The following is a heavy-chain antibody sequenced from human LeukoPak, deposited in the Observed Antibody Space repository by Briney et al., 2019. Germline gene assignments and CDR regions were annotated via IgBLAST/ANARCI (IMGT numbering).Heavy chain of an antibody. D-gene: IGHD5-24*01. J-gene: IGHJ4*02. V-gene: IGHV1-2*06. Sequence: ASVKVSCKASGYTFTDYYMHWVRQAPGQGLEWMGRIDPSSGGTYYAQKFQGRVTMTKDTSITTAYMELSRLRSDDTAIYYCARGRDGYNPHDFWGQGTLVTVSS. CDR3: ARGRDGYNPHDF. CDR1: GYTFTDYY. CDR2: IDPSSGGT.